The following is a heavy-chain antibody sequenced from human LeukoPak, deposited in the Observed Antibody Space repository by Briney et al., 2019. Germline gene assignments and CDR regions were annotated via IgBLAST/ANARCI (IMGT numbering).Heavy chain of an antibody. J-gene: IGHJ4*02. V-gene: IGHV3-9*01. CDR2: ISWNGGGK. D-gene: IGHD2-2*01. CDR1: GFTFEHYA. CDR3: ARVAHLLCFDY. Sequence: GGSLRLSCAASGFTFEHYAMHWVRQAPGKGLEWVSGISWNGGGKGYVESVKGRFTISRDNSKNTLYLQMNSLRAEDTAVYYCARVAHLLCFDYWGQGTLVTVSS.